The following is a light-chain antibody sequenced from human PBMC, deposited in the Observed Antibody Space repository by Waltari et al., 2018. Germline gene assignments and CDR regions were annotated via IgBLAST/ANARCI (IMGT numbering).Light chain of an antibody. Sequence: EILMTQSPTTLSVSPGERATFSCRASQSVSSNLVWYQQKPGQAPRLLIYDASTRATGIPARFSGSGYGTEFSLTISSLQSEDFAVYYCQQYSNWPRTFGQGTKVDIK. V-gene: IGKV3-15*01. CDR1: QSVSSN. CDR2: DAS. J-gene: IGKJ1*01. CDR3: QQYSNWPRT.